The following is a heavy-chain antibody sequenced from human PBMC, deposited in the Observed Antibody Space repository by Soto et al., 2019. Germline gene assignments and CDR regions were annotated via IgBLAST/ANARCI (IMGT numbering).Heavy chain of an antibody. CDR3: AKASSAWYDSKSYYFDD. CDR1: GFSFSDYA. V-gene: IGHV3-23*01. Sequence: EVQLLDSGGGLVQPGWSLRLSCAASGFSFSDYAMNWVRQAPGKGLEWVSEISATGGSTFYADFVKGRFTISRDNSKNTLYLPLTSLRDEDTARYYCAKASSAWYDSKSYYFDDWCPGTLVTVSS. D-gene: IGHD6-19*01. CDR2: ISATGGST. J-gene: IGHJ4*02.